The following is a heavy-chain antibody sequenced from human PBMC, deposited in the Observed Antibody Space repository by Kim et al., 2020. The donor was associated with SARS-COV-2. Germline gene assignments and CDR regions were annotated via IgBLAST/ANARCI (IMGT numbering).Heavy chain of an antibody. CDR2: IYYSGRT. V-gene: IGHV4-39*01. CDR3: ARVWYKNGWSTYVDY. CDR1: GGSISSSTYY. Sequence: SETLSLTCTVCGGSISSSTYYWGWMRQPPGNGLEWIATIYYSGRTFYNPSLKSRLTISVDTSRDQFSLKLSSVTAADTAVYYGARVWYKNGWSTYVDY. D-gene: IGHD1-1*01. J-gene: IGHJ4*01.